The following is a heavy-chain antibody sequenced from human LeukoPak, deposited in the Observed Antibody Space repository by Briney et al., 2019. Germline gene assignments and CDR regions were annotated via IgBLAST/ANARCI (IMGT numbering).Heavy chain of an antibody. CDR2: IYYSGRT. Sequence: PSETLSLTCTVSGGSISSSSYYWGWIRQPPGKGLEWIGSIYYSGRTYYKPSLKSRVTISEDTSKNQFSLKLSSVTAADTAVYYCARLADTSMANFDYWGQGTLVTVSS. CDR1: GGSISSSSYY. D-gene: IGHD5-18*01. J-gene: IGHJ4*02. CDR3: ARLADTSMANFDY. V-gene: IGHV4-39*01.